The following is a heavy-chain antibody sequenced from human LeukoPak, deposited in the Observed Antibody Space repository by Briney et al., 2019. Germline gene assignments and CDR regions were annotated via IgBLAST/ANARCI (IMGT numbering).Heavy chain of an antibody. V-gene: IGHV1-3*01. CDR3: ARDAYYYDSSGYFVHAFDI. Sequence: GSSVKVSCKASGGTFSSYAISWVRQAPGQRLEWMGWINAGNGNTKYSQKFQGRVTITRDTSASTAYMELSSLRSEDTAVYYCARDAYYYDSSGYFVHAFDIWGQGTMVTVSS. CDR2: INAGNGNT. J-gene: IGHJ3*02. D-gene: IGHD3-22*01. CDR1: GGTFSSYA.